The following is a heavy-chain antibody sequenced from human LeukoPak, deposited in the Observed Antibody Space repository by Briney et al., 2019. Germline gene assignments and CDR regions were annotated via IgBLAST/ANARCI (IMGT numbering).Heavy chain of an antibody. V-gene: IGHV3-7*01. Sequence: GGSLRLSCSASGFTFTNYGMSWVRQAPGKGLEWVANIKQDGSEKYYVDSVKGRFTISRDNAKNSLYLQMNSLRAEDTAVYYCARVKAAANYYYYGMDVWGQGTTVTVSS. CDR3: ARVKAAANYYYYGMDV. CDR1: GFTFTNYG. CDR2: IKQDGSEK. J-gene: IGHJ6*02. D-gene: IGHD6-13*01.